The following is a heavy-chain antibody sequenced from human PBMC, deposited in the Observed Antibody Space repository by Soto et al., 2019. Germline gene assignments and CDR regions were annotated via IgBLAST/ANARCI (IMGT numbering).Heavy chain of an antibody. CDR1: AFSFSHYA. V-gene: IGHV3-30-3*01. CDR3: ARAGYCSGGRCYSPYYYYYGMDV. J-gene: IGHJ6*02. D-gene: IGHD2-15*01. CDR2: ISYDGNIK. Sequence: PGGSLRLSCGASAFSFSHYAMHWVRQAPGKGLECAAVISYDGNIKRYADSVKGRFTISRDNSENTLYLQMNSLSPEDTAVYYCARAGYCSGGRCYSPYYYYYGMDVWGQGTTVTVSS.